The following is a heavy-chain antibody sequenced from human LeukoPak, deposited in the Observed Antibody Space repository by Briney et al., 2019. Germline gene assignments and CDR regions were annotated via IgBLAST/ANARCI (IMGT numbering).Heavy chain of an antibody. J-gene: IGHJ4*02. V-gene: IGHV3-7*01. D-gene: IGHD3/OR15-3a*01. CDR2: LNQYGNDK. CDR1: GFMFSNYW. Sequence: PGGSLRLSCAASGFMFSNYWMTWVRQAPGKGLEWVANLNQYGNDKYYDDSVKGRFTISRDNARDSLCLQMNSLRVEDTGIYFCSRDLGTGRPHDFWGQGTLVTVSP. CDR3: SRDLGTGRPHDF.